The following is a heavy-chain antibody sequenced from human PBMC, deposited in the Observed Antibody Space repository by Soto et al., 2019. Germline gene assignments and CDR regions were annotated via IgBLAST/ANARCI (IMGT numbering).Heavy chain of an antibody. D-gene: IGHD2-15*01. Sequence: QAQLVQSGAEVKKPGAAVKVSCQAGGYTFADYGISWVRQAPGQGLEWLGWIGPYNGNTNYAQNLQDRVTMTTDTSTNTAYMELRSLRSADTALYYCARCYCSVGSCYTCWHFDLWGRGTMLTVSS. J-gene: IGHJ2*01. CDR3: ARCYCSVGSCYTCWHFDL. CDR1: GYTFADYG. V-gene: IGHV1-18*01. CDR2: IGPYNGNT.